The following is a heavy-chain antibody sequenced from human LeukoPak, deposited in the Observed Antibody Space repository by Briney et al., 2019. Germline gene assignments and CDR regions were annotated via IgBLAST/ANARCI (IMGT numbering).Heavy chain of an antibody. CDR2: IKQDGSEK. V-gene: IGHV3-7*01. D-gene: IGHD6-13*01. CDR3: ARHNSGSYSSSWYDAFDI. Sequence: GGSLRLSYAASGFTLSSYWMSWVRQAPGKGLEWVANIKQDGSEKYYVDSVKGRFTISRDNAKNSLYLQMNSLRAEDTAVYYCARHNSGSYSSSWYDAFDIWGQGTMVTVSS. J-gene: IGHJ3*02. CDR1: GFTLSSYW.